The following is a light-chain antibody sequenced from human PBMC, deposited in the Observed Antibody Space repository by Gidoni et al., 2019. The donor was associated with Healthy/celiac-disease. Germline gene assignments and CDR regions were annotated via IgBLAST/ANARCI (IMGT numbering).Light chain of an antibody. CDR2: LNSDGSH. Sequence: HLVLTQSPSASASLGASVKLTCPLSSGHSSYAIAWHQQQPEKGPRYLMKLNSDGSHTKGDGIPDRFSGSISGAERYLTISSLQSEDEADYYCQTWGTGIQVFGGGTKLTVL. J-gene: IGLJ2*01. CDR3: QTWGTGIQV. CDR1: SGHSSYA. V-gene: IGLV4-69*01.